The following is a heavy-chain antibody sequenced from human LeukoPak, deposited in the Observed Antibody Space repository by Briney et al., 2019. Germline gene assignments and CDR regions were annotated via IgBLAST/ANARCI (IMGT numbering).Heavy chain of an antibody. CDR1: GFTFSSYS. J-gene: IGHJ5*02. V-gene: IGHV3-21*01. Sequence: PGGSLRLSCAASGFTFSSYSMNWVRQAPGKVLEWVSSISSSSSYIYYADSVKGRLTISRDNAKNSLYLQMNSLRAEDTAVYYCARRGGTGTTHWFDPWGQGTLVTVSS. D-gene: IGHD1-7*01. CDR2: ISSSSSYI. CDR3: ARRGGTGTTHWFDP.